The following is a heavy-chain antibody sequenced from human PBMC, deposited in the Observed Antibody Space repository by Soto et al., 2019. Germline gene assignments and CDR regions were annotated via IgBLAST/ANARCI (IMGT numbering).Heavy chain of an antibody. CDR1: GGSLSSSSW. CDR3: VHHGGDPYYHDF. D-gene: IGHD4-17*01. V-gene: IGHV4-4*02. J-gene: IGHJ4*01. CDR2: IYYSGST. Sequence: QVQLQESGPGLVNPSGTLSLTCAVSGGSLSSSSWWSWVRQPPGKALEWLGEIYYSGSTKYNPSLNSRVTISADQSKNDFSLRLSSVTAADTAVYYCVHHGGDPYYHDFWGHGMLVTVSS.